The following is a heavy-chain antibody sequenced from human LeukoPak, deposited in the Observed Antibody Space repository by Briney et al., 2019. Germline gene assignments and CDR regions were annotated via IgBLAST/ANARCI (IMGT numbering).Heavy chain of an antibody. CDR2: ISAGSDVI. D-gene: IGHD3-9*01. CDR1: GFTFTSCA. CDR3: AKSHVTTATGTGRYFDY. J-gene: IGHJ4*02. V-gene: IGHV3-23*01. Sequence: GGSLRLSCAASGFTFTSCAMSWVRQAPGKGLEWVSAISAGSDVIYYADSVKGRFAISRDNSKNTVYLQMDSLRAEDTAVYYCAKSHVTTATGTGRYFDYWGQGTLVTVSS.